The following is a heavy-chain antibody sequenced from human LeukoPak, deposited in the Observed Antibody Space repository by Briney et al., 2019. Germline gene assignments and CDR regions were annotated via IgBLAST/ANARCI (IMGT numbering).Heavy chain of an antibody. CDR1: GGTFSSYA. V-gene: IGHV1-69*05. Sequence: ASVKVSCKASGGTFSSYAISWVRQAPGQGLEWMGGIIPIFGTANYAQKFQGRVTITTDESTSTAYMELSSLRSEDTAVYYCATDTPTLRFLEWPSPRGWFDPWGQGTLVTVSS. CDR2: IIPIFGTA. CDR3: ATDTPTLRFLEWPSPRGWFDP. J-gene: IGHJ5*02. D-gene: IGHD3-3*01.